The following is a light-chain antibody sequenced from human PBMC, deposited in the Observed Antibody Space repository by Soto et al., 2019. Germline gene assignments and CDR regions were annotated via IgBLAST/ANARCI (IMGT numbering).Light chain of an antibody. J-gene: IGKJ1*01. CDR1: QSVSSN. Sequence: IVMTQSPAPLSVSPGERATLSCRGSQSVSSNLAWYQQKPGQAPRLLIYGASTRATGIPARFSGSGSGTEFTLTISSLQSEDFAVYYCQQYNNWPTVTFGQGTKVDIK. CDR2: GAS. CDR3: QQYNNWPTVT. V-gene: IGKV3-15*01.